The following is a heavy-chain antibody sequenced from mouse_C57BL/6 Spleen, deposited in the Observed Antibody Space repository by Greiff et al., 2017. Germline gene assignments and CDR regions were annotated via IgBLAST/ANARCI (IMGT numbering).Heavy chain of an antibody. CDR1: GYTFTDYY. J-gene: IGHJ3*01. Sequence: VQLQQSGPELVKPGASVKISCKASGYTFTDYYINWVKQRPGQGLEWIGWIFPGSGSTYYNEKFKGKATLTVDKSSSTAYMLLSSLTSEDSAVYFCARYLITTVVGGPFAYWGQGTLVTVSA. D-gene: IGHD1-1*01. CDR3: ARYLITTVVGGPFAY. V-gene: IGHV1-75*01. CDR2: IFPGSGST.